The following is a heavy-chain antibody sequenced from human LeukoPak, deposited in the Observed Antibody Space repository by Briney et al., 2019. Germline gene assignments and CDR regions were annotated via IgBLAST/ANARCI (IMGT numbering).Heavy chain of an antibody. V-gene: IGHV4-39*07. CDR2: IYYSGST. J-gene: IGHJ5*02. D-gene: IGHD3-3*01. CDR1: GGSISSSSYY. CDR3: ARGVFGVVNAVNWFDP. Sequence: PSETLSLTCTVSGGSISSSSYYWGWIRQPPGKGLEWIGSIYYSGSTYYNPSLKSRVTISVDTSKNQFSLKLSSVTAADTAVYYCARGVFGVVNAVNWFDPWGQGTLVTVSS.